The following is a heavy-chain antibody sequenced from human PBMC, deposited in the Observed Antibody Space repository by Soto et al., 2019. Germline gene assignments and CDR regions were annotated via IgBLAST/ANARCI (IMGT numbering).Heavy chain of an antibody. J-gene: IGHJ4*02. CDR3: AKDTLSYFDSSGYYNWNY. CDR1: GFTFSTYA. V-gene: IGHV3-23*01. CDR2: ISGSGGST. Sequence: GGSLRLSCAASGFTFSTYAMSWVRQAPGKGLEWVSAISGSGGSTYYADSVKGRFTISRDNSKNTLYLQMNSLRAEDTAVYYCAKDTLSYFDSSGYYNWNYWGQGTLVTVSS. D-gene: IGHD3-22*01.